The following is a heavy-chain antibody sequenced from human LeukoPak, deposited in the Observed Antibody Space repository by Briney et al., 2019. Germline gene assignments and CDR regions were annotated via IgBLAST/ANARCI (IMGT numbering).Heavy chain of an antibody. CDR3: ARDPPYYYGSWSYYNTSY. D-gene: IGHD3-10*01. Sequence: ASVQVSCKASGGTFIGYYMHWVRQAPGKGLAWMGWINPNSGCTNYAQKFQGRVNMIRDTSLRPAFMELSRLRCEDTAVYFFARDPPYYYGSWSYYNTSYRGQGTLVSVSS. V-gene: IGHV1-2*02. CDR1: GGTFIGYY. CDR2: INPNSGCT. J-gene: IGHJ4*02.